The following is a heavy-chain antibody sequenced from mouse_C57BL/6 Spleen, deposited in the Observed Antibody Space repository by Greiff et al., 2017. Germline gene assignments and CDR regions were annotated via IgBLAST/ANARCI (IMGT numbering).Heavy chain of an antibody. V-gene: IGHV5-16*01. CDR2: INYDGSST. J-gene: IGHJ2*01. D-gene: IGHD2-5*01. Sequence: EVQLQESEGGLVQPGSSMKLSCTASGFTFSDYYMAWVRQVPEKGLEWVANINYDGSSTYYLDSLKSRFIISRDNAKNILYLQMSSLKSEDTATYYCAREGYSNYPYFDYWGQGTTLTVSS. CDR1: GFTFSDYY. CDR3: AREGYSNYPYFDY.